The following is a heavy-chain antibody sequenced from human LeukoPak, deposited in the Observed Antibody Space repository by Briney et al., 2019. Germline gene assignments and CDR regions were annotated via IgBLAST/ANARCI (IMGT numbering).Heavy chain of an antibody. D-gene: IGHD3-9*01. V-gene: IGHV1-69*13. CDR1: GGTFNSYA. CDR3: ARDAYDILTGGAFDI. Sequence: ASVKVPCKASGGTFNSYAISWVRQAPGQGLEWMGGIIPIFGTANYAQKFQGRVTITADESTSTAYMELSSLRSEDTAVYYCARDAYDILTGGAFDIWGQGTMVTVSS. J-gene: IGHJ3*02. CDR2: IIPIFGTA.